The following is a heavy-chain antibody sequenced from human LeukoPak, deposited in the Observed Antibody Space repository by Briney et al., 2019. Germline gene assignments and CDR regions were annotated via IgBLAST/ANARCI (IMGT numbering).Heavy chain of an antibody. V-gene: IGHV4-61*02. CDR2: IYTSGST. CDR3: ARTSYGTGWFNP. J-gene: IGHJ5*02. D-gene: IGHD5-18*01. CDR1: GGSISSGSYY. Sequence: SETLSLTCTVSGGSISSGSYYWSWIRQPAGKGLEWIGRIYTSGSTNYNPSLKSRVTISVDTSKNQLSLKLSSVTAADTAVYYCARTSYGTGWFNPWGQGTLVTVSS.